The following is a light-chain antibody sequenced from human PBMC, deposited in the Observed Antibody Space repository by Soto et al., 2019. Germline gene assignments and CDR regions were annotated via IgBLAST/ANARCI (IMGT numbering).Light chain of an antibody. Sequence: ALTQPRSVSGSPGQSVSISCTGTSSDVGGYNYVSWYQQHPGKAPKVIIYDVSKRPSGVPDRFSGSKSGNTASLTISGLQSEDEADYYCCSYAGRYIYVFGTGTKVTVL. CDR3: CSYAGRYIYV. V-gene: IGLV2-11*01. CDR2: DVS. CDR1: SSDVGGYNY. J-gene: IGLJ1*01.